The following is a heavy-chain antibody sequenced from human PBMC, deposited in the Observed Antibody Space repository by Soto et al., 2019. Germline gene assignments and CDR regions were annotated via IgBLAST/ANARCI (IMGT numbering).Heavy chain of an antibody. J-gene: IGHJ4*02. D-gene: IGHD1-26*01. Sequence: ASVKVSCKASGYTFTSYYMHWVRQAPGQGLEWMGISNPSGGSTNYNPPLKSRVTISVDTSKNQFSLKLSSVTAADAAVYCCARDHRGSYLDYWGQGTLVTVSS. CDR3: ARDHRGSYLDY. CDR2: SNPSGGST. V-gene: IGHV1-46*01. CDR1: GYTFTSYY.